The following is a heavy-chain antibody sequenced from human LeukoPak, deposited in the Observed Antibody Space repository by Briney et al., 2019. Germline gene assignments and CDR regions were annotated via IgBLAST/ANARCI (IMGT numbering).Heavy chain of an antibody. D-gene: IGHD3-10*01. CDR1: GGSISSSSYY. V-gene: IGHV4-39*07. CDR3: AREIYGSRSYFDY. CDR2: IYYSGGT. J-gene: IGHJ4*02. Sequence: SETLSLTCTVSGGSISSSSYYWGWIRQPPGKGLEWIGSIYYSGGTYYNPSLKSRVTISVDTSKKQLSLKLSSVTAADTAVYYCAREIYGSRSYFDYWGQGTLVTVSS.